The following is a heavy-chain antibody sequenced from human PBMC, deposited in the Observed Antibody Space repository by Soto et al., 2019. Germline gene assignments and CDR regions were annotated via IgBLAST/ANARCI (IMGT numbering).Heavy chain of an antibody. CDR2: IWYDGSNK. V-gene: IGHV3-33*01. D-gene: IGHD3-16*01. CDR1: GFTFSSYG. J-gene: IGHJ4*02. CDR3: ERAPRPGPNTWGNFDY. Sequence: QVQLVESGGGVVQPGRSLRLSCAASGFTFSSYGMHWVRQAPGKGLEWVAVIWYDGSNKYYADSVKGRFTISRDNSKNTVYLQMNSLRAEDTAVYYCERAPRPGPNTWGNFDYWGQGTLVTVSS.